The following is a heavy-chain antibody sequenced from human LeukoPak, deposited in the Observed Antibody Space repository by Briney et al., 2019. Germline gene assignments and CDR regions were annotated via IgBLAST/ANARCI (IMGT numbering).Heavy chain of an antibody. CDR2: VYTSGST. CDR3: ARESSGYFAL. Sequence: SQTLSLTCTVSGGSISSGGYYWTWIRQPAGKGLEWIGRVYTSGSTQYNPSLKSRVTMSLNASKNRFSLRLTSVTAADTAVYFCARESSGYFALWGQGTLVAVSS. V-gene: IGHV4-61*02. CDR1: GGSISSGGYY. J-gene: IGHJ4*02. D-gene: IGHD3-22*01.